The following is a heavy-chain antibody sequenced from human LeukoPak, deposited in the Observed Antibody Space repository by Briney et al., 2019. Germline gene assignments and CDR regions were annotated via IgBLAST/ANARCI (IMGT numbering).Heavy chain of an antibody. Sequence: SETLSLTCTVSGGSISRYYGSWIRQPPGKGLEWIGYFYYSGSTNYNPSLKSRVTISVDTSKNQFSLKLSSVTAADTAVYYCARGHIWFGELLGDYWGQGTLVTVSS. V-gene: IGHV4-59*12. D-gene: IGHD3-10*01. CDR2: FYYSGST. CDR1: GGSISRYY. CDR3: ARGHIWFGELLGDY. J-gene: IGHJ4*02.